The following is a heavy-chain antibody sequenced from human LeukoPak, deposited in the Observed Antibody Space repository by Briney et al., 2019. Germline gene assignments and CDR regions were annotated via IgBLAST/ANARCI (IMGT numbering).Heavy chain of an antibody. V-gene: IGHV3-23*01. CDR1: GFTFSTYA. CDR3: AKDPGATVTTDY. J-gene: IGHJ4*02. CDR2: ISGSGGST. D-gene: IGHD4-17*01. Sequence: LRLSCAASGFTFSTYAMSWVRQAPGKGLEWVSAISGSGGSTYYADSVKGRFTISRDNSKNTLYLQMNSLRAEDTAVYYCAKDPGATVTTDYWGQGTLVTVSS.